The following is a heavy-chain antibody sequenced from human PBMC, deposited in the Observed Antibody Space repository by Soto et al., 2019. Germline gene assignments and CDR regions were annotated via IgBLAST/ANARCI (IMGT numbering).Heavy chain of an antibody. Sequence: PSETLSLTCTVSGCSISSSDYYWSWILHPPGKGLEWIGYIYDSGTTYFNPSVQSRVTISVDTSTNLFSLRLSSVTAADTAVYFCARLYCPGRTCYGFEYWGQGILVNVFS. CDR1: GCSISSSDYY. CDR3: ARLYCPGRTCYGFEY. V-gene: IGHV4-30-4*01. J-gene: IGHJ4*02. D-gene: IGHD2-15*01. CDR2: IYDSGTT.